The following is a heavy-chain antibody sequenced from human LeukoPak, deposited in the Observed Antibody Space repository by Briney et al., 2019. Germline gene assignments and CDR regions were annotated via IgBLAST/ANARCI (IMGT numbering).Heavy chain of an antibody. CDR3: VRDYYDSSGYPGLDAFDI. V-gene: IGHV3-23*01. J-gene: IGHJ3*02. Sequence: GFLRLSCAGSGFTFCSYSMSWVRQASGTGLELVSTIWGWGTSTYDADSVKGRFAISRDNSKNTLYLQMNSLRAEDTAVYYCVRDYYDSSGYPGLDAFDIWGQGTMVTVSS. CDR1: GFTFCSYS. D-gene: IGHD3-22*01. CDR2: IWGWGTST.